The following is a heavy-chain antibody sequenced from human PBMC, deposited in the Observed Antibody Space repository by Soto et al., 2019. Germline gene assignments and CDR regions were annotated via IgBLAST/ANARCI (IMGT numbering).Heavy chain of an antibody. D-gene: IGHD3-10*01. CDR3: AKKSYCCAGDRGPLDI. CDR1: GFRFSGYA. CDR2: ISGNGDTT. J-gene: IGHJ3*02. Sequence: EVQLLESGGGLVQPGGSLRLSCAASGFRFSGYAMNWVRQAPGKGLEWVSVISGNGDTTFYADSVKGRLTISRDNSRNTLCLQMNSLRAEDTAVYYCAKKSYCCAGDRGPLDIWGQGTMVTVSS. V-gene: IGHV3-23*01.